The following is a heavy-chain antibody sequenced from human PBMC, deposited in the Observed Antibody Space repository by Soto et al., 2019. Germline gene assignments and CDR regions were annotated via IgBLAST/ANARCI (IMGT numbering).Heavy chain of an antibody. CDR3: ATGTFNFDS. CDR1: GFTFSSYA. Sequence: EVQLLDSGGGLVQPGGSLRLSCAASGFTFSSYAMSWVRQAPGKGLEWVSSISGSGGSTYFADSVKGRFIISGDNSKGALYLQMNSLRAEDAAVYYCATGTFNFDSWGQGTLVTVSS. CDR2: ISGSGGST. J-gene: IGHJ4*02. V-gene: IGHV3-23*01.